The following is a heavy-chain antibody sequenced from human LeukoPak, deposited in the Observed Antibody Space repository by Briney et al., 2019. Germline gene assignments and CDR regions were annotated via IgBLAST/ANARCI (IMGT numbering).Heavy chain of an antibody. CDR1: GYSFTNYW. Sequence: GESLKISCKGSGYSFTNYWIGWVRQMPGKGLEWMGIIYPGDSDTRYSPSFQGQVTISADKSISTAYLQWSSLKASDTAMYYCARAPSITMVRGGLAVVSVPRPDFDYWGQGTLVTVSS. CDR3: ARAPSITMVRGGLAVVSVPRPDFDY. D-gene: IGHD3-10*01. CDR2: IYPGDSDT. V-gene: IGHV5-51*01. J-gene: IGHJ4*02.